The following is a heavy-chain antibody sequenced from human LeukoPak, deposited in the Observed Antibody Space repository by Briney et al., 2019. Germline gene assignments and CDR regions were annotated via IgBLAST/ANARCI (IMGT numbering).Heavy chain of an antibody. J-gene: IGHJ6*03. Sequence: SETLSLTCTVSGGSISSYYWSWIRQPPGKGLEWIGYIYYSGSTNYNPSLKSRVTISVDTSKNQFSLDLSSVTAADTAVYYCARDYYDFWSGYYDYYYMDVWGKGTTVTVSS. CDR3: ARDYYDFWSGYYDYYYMDV. CDR2: IYYSGST. CDR1: GGSISSYY. V-gene: IGHV4-59*01. D-gene: IGHD3-3*01.